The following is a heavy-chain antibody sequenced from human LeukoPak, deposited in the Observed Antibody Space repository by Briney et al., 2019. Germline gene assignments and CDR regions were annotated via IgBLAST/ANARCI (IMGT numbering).Heavy chain of an antibody. Sequence: SQTLSLTCTVSGGSISSGGYYWSWIRQHPGKGLEWIGYIYYSGSTYYNPSLKSRVSISLDTSKNQFSLNLSSVTAADTAVYYCSRDSSGYFAFDYWGQGTLVTVSS. CDR3: SRDSSGYFAFDY. CDR2: IYYSGST. CDR1: GGSISSGGYY. D-gene: IGHD3-22*01. J-gene: IGHJ4*02. V-gene: IGHV4-31*03.